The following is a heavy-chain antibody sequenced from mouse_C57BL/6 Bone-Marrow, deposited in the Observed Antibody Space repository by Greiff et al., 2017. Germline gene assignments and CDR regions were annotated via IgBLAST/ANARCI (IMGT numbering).Heavy chain of an antibody. Sequence: QVQLQQPGAELVKPGASVKLSCKASGYTFTSYWMQWVKQRPGQGLEWIGEIDPSDSYTNYNQKFKGKATLTVDTSSSTAYMQRSSLTSEDSAVYYCARDGYGSSSFDVWGTGTTVTVSS. J-gene: IGHJ1*03. CDR3: ARDGYGSSSFDV. D-gene: IGHD1-1*01. CDR1: GYTFTSYW. V-gene: IGHV1-50*01. CDR2: IDPSDSYT.